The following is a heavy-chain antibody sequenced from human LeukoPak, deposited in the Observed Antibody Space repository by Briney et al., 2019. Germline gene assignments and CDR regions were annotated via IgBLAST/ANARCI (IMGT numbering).Heavy chain of an antibody. D-gene: IGHD2-2*01. CDR2: INPNSGGT. V-gene: IGHV1-2*02. Sequence: ASVKVSCKASGYTFTGYYMHWVRQAPGQGLEWMGWINPNSGGTDYAQEFQGRVTMTRDTSISTAYMELSRLRSDDTAVYYCARDGSVTRYCSSTSCYLGYWGQGTLVTVSS. J-gene: IGHJ4*02. CDR1: GYTFTGYY. CDR3: ARDGSVTRYCSSTSCYLGY.